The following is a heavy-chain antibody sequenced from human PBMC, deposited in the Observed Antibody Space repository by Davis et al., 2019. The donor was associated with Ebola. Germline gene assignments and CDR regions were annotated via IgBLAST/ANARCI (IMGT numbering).Heavy chain of an antibody. V-gene: IGHV3-23*01. CDR3: AGHLGLFYDAFDI. D-gene: IGHD3-22*01. Sequence: GGSLRLSCAASGFTFSSYAMSWVRQAPGKGLEWVSAIGASGGATYYADSVKGRFTISRDNSKNTLDLQMNSLRAEDTAVYYCAGHLGLFYDAFDIWGQGTMVTVSS. CDR2: IGASGGAT. CDR1: GFTFSSYA. J-gene: IGHJ3*02.